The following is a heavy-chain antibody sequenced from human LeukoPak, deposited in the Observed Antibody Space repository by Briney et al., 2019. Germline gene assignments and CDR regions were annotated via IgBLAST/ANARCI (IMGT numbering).Heavy chain of an antibody. D-gene: IGHD3-22*01. Sequence: SETLSLTCTVSGYSISSGYYWGWIRQPPGKGLEWIGSIYHSGSTYYNPSLKSRVTISVDTSKNQFSLKLSSVTAADTAVYYCARMHTMIVVVEFDYWGQGTLVTVSS. CDR1: GYSISSGYY. CDR3: ARMHTMIVVVEFDY. J-gene: IGHJ4*02. CDR2: IYHSGST. V-gene: IGHV4-38-2*02.